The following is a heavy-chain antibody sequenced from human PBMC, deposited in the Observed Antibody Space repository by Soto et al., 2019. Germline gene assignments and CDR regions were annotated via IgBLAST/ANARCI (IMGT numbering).Heavy chain of an antibody. V-gene: IGHV5-51*01. J-gene: IGHJ4*02. CDR2: IYPDDSDT. CDR3: AIQPPNTAMADFDS. D-gene: IGHD5-18*01. CDR1: GYSFTSYW. Sequence: GESLKISCKGSGYSFTSYWIGWVRQMPGKGLEWMGIIYPDDSDTKYSPSFQGQVNISADKSTNTAYLQWSSLKASDTAMYYCAIQPPNTAMADFDSWGQGTLVTVSS.